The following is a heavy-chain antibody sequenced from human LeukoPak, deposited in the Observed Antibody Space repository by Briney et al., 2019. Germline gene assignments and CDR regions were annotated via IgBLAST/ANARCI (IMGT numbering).Heavy chain of an antibody. J-gene: IGHJ4*02. CDR2: ISYDGSNK. CDR1: GFTFSSYG. D-gene: IGHD3-10*01. V-gene: IGHV3-30*18. Sequence: GGSLRLSCAASGFTFSSYGMHWVRQAPGKGLEWVAVISYDGSNKYYADSVKGRFTISRDNSKNTLYLQMNSLRAEDTAVYYCAKVGPTPPRGYFDYWGQGTLVTVSS. CDR3: AKVGPTPPRGYFDY.